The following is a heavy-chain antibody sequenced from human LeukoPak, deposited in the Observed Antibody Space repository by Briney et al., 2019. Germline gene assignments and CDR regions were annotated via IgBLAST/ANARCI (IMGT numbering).Heavy chain of an antibody. D-gene: IGHD2-2*01. Sequence: GASVKVSCKASGYTFTSYGISWVRQAPGQGLEWMGWISAYNGNTNYAQKLQGRVTMTTDTSTSTAYMELRSLRSDDTAVYYCARVGAWDCSSTSCYPPDYWGQGTLVTVSS. CDR3: ARVGAWDCSSTSCYPPDY. CDR2: ISAYNGNT. CDR1: GYTFTSYG. J-gene: IGHJ4*02. V-gene: IGHV1-18*04.